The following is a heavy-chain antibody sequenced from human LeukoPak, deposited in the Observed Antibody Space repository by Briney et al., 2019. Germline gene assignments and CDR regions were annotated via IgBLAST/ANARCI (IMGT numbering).Heavy chain of an antibody. Sequence: PSETLSLTCTVSGGSISSYYWSWIRQPPGKGLEWIGYIYYTGSTNYNPSLKSRVTISVDTSKNQFSLNLSSVTAADTAVYYCAREGLGAYCSGGSCYRYNWFDPWGRGTLVTVSS. CDR1: GGSISSYY. J-gene: IGHJ5*02. CDR2: IYYTGST. CDR3: AREGLGAYCSGGSCYRYNWFDP. D-gene: IGHD2-15*01. V-gene: IGHV4-59*01.